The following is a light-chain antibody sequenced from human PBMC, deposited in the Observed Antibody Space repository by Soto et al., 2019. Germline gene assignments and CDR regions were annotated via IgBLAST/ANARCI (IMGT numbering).Light chain of an antibody. CDR1: QSISTS. CDR3: QQYDSYSSGP. Sequence: DIQMTQSPSTLSAFVGDRVTITCRASQSISTSLAWYQQKPGKAPKLLIYMASILESGVPTRFSGSGSGTEFTLTISNLQPDDFATYYCQQYDSYSSGPFGQGTKVDIK. CDR2: MAS. V-gene: IGKV1-5*03. J-gene: IGKJ1*01.